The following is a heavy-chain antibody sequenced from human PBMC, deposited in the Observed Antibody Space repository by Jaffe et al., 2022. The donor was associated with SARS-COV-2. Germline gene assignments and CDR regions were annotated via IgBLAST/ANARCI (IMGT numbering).Heavy chain of an antibody. CDR1: GFTVSSNY. Sequence: EVQLVESGGGLVQPGGSLRLSCAASGFTVSSNYMSWVRQAPGKGLEWVSLIYSGGSTYYADSVKGRFTISRDNSKNTLYLQMNSLRAEDTAVYYCARDMGFELGAKEVYWGQGTLVTVSP. J-gene: IGHJ4*02. CDR3: ARDMGFELGAKEVY. V-gene: IGHV3-66*02. D-gene: IGHD7-27*01. CDR2: IYSGGST.